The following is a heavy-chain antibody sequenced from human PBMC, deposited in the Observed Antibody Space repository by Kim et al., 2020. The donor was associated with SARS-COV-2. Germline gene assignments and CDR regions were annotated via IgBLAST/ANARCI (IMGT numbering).Heavy chain of an antibody. CDR3: AKDPSTPTPYGDYEFWFDP. Sequence: GGSLRLSCAASGFTFSSYAMSWVRQAPGKGLEWVSAISGSGGSTYYADSVKGRFTSSRYNSKNTLYLRMNSLRAEDTAVYYCAKDPSTPTPYGDYEFWFDPWGEGNVVTVSS. CDR1: GFTFSSYA. D-gene: IGHD4-17*01. V-gene: IGHV3-23*01. J-gene: IGHJ5*02. CDR2: ISGSGGST.